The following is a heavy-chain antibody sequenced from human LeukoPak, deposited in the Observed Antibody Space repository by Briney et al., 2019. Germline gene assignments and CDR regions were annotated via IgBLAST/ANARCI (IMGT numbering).Heavy chain of an antibody. V-gene: IGHV4-59*02. D-gene: IGHD3-10*01. Sequence: SSETLSLTCTVSGGSVSSYFWSWIRRPPGKGLEWIGYIDDNGKTNYNPSLKSQVTISIDKSKNQFSLKLSSVTAADTAMYYCARSDYHGSGSRTAFDAFDIWGQGTRVTVSS. CDR1: GGSVSSYF. J-gene: IGHJ3*02. CDR3: ARSDYHGSGSRTAFDAFDI. CDR2: IDDNGKT.